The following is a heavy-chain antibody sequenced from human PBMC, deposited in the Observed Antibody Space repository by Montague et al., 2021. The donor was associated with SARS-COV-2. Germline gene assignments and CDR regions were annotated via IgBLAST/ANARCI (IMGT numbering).Heavy chain of an antibody. V-gene: IGHV4-34*01. J-gene: IGHJ4*02. CDR1: GGSFSGYY. Sequence: SETLSLTCAVYGGSFSGYYWSWIRQPPGKGPEWIGEINHSGSTNYNPSLKSRVTISVDTSKNQFSLKLSSVTAADTAVYYCARHALGYFDWLNEGYFDYWGQGTLVTVSS. D-gene: IGHD3-9*01. CDR3: ARHALGYFDWLNEGYFDY. CDR2: INHSGST.